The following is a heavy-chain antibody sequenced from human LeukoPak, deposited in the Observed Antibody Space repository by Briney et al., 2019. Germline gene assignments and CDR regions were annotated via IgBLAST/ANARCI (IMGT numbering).Heavy chain of an antibody. CDR3: ARSGTHVVVANYYYYGMDV. D-gene: IGHD2-15*01. CDR1: GGSISSSSYY. V-gene: IGHV4-39*07. Sequence: SSETLSLTCTVSGGSISSSSYYWGWIRQPPGMGLEWIGSIYYSGSTNYNPSLKSRVTISVDTSKNQFSLKLSSVTAADTAAYYCARSGTHVVVANYYYYGMDVWGQGTTVTVSS. J-gene: IGHJ6*02. CDR2: IYYSGST.